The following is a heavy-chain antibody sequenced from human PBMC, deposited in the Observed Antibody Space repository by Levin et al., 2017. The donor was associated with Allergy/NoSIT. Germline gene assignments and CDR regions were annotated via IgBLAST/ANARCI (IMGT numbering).Heavy chain of an antibody. D-gene: IGHD6-13*01. Sequence: GGSLRLSCAASGFTFSSYGMHWVRQAPGKGLEWVAVIWYDGSNKYYADSVKGRFTLSRDNSKNTVYLQMNSLRAEDTAVYYCVGWSESSSWTQDAFDIWGQGTTVTVSS. V-gene: IGHV3-33*01. CDR3: VGWSESSSWTQDAFDI. CDR2: IWYDGSNK. CDR1: GFTFSSYG. J-gene: IGHJ3*02.